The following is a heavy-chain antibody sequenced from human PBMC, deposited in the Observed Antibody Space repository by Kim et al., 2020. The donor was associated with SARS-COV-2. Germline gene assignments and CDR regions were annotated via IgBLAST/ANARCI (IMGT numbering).Heavy chain of an antibody. CDR1: GFIFSKYA. Sequence: GGSLRLSCTASGFIFSKYAMTWVRQAPGKGLEWVSTISGSGNNTFYADSVRGRFTVYRDNSRNILSLQMDSLRVDDTAMYYGAILLDYWGQGTRVTVFS. CDR3: AILLDY. V-gene: IGHV3-23*01. J-gene: IGHJ4*02. CDR2: ISGSGNNT.